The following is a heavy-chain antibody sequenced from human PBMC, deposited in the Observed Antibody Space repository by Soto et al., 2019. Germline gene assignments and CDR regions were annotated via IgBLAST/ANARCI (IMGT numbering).Heavy chain of an antibody. CDR3: ARDSMITFGGVIGIQYSYAFDI. D-gene: IGHD3-16*02. CDR2: ISSSGSTI. V-gene: IGHV3-11*01. Sequence: GGSLRLSCAASGFTFSDYYMSWIRQAPGKGLEWVSYISSSGSTIYYADSVKGRFTISRDNAKNSLYLQMNSLRAEDTAVYYCARDSMITFGGVIGIQYSYAFDIWGQGTMVTVSS. CDR1: GFTFSDYY. J-gene: IGHJ3*02.